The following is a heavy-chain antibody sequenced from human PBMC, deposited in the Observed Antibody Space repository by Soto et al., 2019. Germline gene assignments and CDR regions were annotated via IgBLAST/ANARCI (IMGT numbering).Heavy chain of an antibody. D-gene: IGHD3-10*01. CDR3: TSAAWFPYLSFY. V-gene: IGHV3-48*03. CDR1: GFTFSRFE. J-gene: IGHJ4*02. CDR2: ISSSGSTA. Sequence: EVQLVESGGGLVQPGGSLRLSCAASGFTFSRFELHLVRQAPGKGLEWISYISSSGSTAYYASSVEGRFTISRDNANHSVYLQMDSLRAEDTVIYCCTSAAWFPYLSFYWGQGALVTVSS.